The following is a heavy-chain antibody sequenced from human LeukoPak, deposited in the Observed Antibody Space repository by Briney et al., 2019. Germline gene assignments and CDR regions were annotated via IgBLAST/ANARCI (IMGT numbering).Heavy chain of an antibody. V-gene: IGHV3-48*03. CDR2: ISSSGSTI. D-gene: IGHD5-18*01. J-gene: IGHJ4*02. CDR1: GFTFSSYE. Sequence: GGSLRLSCAASGFTFSSYEMNWVRQAPGKGLEWVSYISSSGSTIYYADSVKGRFTISRDNAKNSLYLQMNSLRAEDTAVYYCAGQDTAMVSLDYWGQGTLVTVSS. CDR3: AGQDTAMVSLDY.